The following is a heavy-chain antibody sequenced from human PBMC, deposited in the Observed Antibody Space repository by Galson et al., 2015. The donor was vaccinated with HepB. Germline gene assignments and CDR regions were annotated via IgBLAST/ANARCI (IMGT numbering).Heavy chain of an antibody. V-gene: IGHV3-66*03. Sequence: ALGLSRAAPGFYVHIKQIVWGPQAPGEGVGGGSVLYSRGSPYYPASRKGPFTLSRDDSRNTLYLQMDSLKPEDTAVYYCTVGFFSSTNYWGQGAQVTVSS. CDR1: GFYVHIKQ. D-gene: IGHD3-3*01. CDR3: TVGFFSSTNY. CDR2: LYSRGSP. J-gene: IGHJ4*02.